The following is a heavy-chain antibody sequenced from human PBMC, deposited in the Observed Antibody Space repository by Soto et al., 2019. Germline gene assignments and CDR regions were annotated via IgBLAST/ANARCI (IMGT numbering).Heavy chain of an antibody. CDR2: ISYSGST. D-gene: IGHD6-13*01. CDR1: SDSISSYY. J-gene: IGHJ4*02. V-gene: IGHV4-59*01. CDR3: ARRTSWQLPFDY. Sequence: QVQLQESGPGLVKPSETLSLTCTVSSDSISSYYWSWIRQPPGKRLEWIGYISYSGSTDYNPSLKNRVNIPRDTSKNPFSLKVSSVTPADTAVYYCARRTSWQLPFDYWGQGTLFTVSS.